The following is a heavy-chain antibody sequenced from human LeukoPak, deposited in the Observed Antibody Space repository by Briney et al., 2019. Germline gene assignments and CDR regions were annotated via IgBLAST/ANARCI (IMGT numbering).Heavy chain of an antibody. V-gene: IGHV3-7*01. D-gene: IGHD6-6*01. Sequence: GGSLRLSCTASGFTFGDYALSWFRQAPGKGLEWVANIKQDDSEKYYVDSVRGRFTISRDNAKNSLYLQMNSLKVEDTAVYYCARGSSFGSYWGQGTLVTVSS. CDR3: ARGSSFGSY. J-gene: IGHJ4*02. CDR1: GFTFGDYA. CDR2: IKQDDSEK.